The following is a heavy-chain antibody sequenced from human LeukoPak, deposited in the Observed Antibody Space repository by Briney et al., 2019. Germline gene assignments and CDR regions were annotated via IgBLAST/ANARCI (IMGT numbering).Heavy chain of an antibody. D-gene: IGHD3-3*01. CDR3: ARSLITIFGVVPRALDY. V-gene: IGHV4-39*01. J-gene: IGHJ4*02. Sequence: PSETLSLTCTVSGGSISSSSYYWGWIRQPPGKGLEWIGSIYYSGSTYYNLSLKSRVTISVDTSKNQFSLKLSSVTAADTAVYYCARSLITIFGVVPRALDYWGQGTLVTVSS. CDR1: GGSISSSSYY. CDR2: IYYSGST.